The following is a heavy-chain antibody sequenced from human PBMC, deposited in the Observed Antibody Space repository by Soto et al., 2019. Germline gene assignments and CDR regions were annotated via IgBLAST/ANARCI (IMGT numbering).Heavy chain of an antibody. J-gene: IGHJ6*03. Sequence: EVQVVESGGGLVQPGGSLRLSCAASGFTFSPYSMNWVRQAPGKGLEWLSFISGSSTAIYYADSVKGRFTISRDNSENSLYLQMNSLRDEDTAVYYCARGRGLGGVRGYYMDVWGKGTTVTVSS. CDR2: ISGSSTAI. CDR1: GFTFSPYS. V-gene: IGHV3-48*02. CDR3: ARGRGLGGVRGYYMDV. D-gene: IGHD3-10*01.